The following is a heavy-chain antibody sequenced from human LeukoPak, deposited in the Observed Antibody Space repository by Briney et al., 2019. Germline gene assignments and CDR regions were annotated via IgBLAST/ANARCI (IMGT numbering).Heavy chain of an antibody. V-gene: IGHV3-7*01. CDR3: VRSGSDFDY. J-gene: IGHJ4*02. CDR2: IKEDGSEK. Sequence: GGSLRLSCAASGFTVSSNYMSWVRQAPGKGLEWVANIKEDGSEKNYVDPVKGRFTISRDNAKNSLYLQINSLRAEDTAVYYCVRSGSDFDYWGQGTLVTVSS. CDR1: GFTVSSNY.